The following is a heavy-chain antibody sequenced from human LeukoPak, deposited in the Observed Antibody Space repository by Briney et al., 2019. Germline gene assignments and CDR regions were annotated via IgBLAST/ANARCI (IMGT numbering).Heavy chain of an antibody. CDR1: GFTFSSCS. CDR3: ARVRGGYHSDY. D-gene: IGHD5-12*01. CDR2: ISSGSSTI. Sequence: GGSLRLSCAASGFTFSSCSMNWVRQAPGKGLEWVSYISSGSSTIYYADSVKGRFTISRDNAKNSLYLQMNSLRAEDTAVYYCARVRGGYHSDYWGQGTLVTVSS. V-gene: IGHV3-48*01. J-gene: IGHJ4*02.